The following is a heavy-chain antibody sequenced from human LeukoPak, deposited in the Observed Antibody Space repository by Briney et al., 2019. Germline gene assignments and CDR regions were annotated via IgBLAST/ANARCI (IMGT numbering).Heavy chain of an antibody. CDR2: ISSSGSTI. CDR1: GFIFSDYY. J-gene: IGHJ4*02. Sequence: GGSLRLSCAASGFIFSDYYMTWIRQAPGKGLEWLSYISSSGSTIYYADSVKGRFTISRDNSKNTLYLQMNSLRAEDTAVYYCARGIAVAGTDLDYWGQGTLVTVSS. CDR3: ARGIAVAGTDLDY. V-gene: IGHV3-11*01. D-gene: IGHD6-19*01.